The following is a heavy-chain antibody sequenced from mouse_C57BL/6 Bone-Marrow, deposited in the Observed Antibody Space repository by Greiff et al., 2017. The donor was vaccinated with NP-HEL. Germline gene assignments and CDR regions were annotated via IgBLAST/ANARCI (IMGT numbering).Heavy chain of an antibody. J-gene: IGHJ2*01. Sequence: VQLQQSDAELVKPGASVKISCTVSGYTFTDHTIHWMKQRPEQGLEWIGYIYPRDGSTKYNEKFTGKAPLTAAKSSSTAYMQLNSLTSEDSAVYFCARPAITTVVPLDYWGQGTTLTVSA. V-gene: IGHV1-78*01. D-gene: IGHD1-1*01. CDR3: ARPAITTVVPLDY. CDR2: IYPRDGST. CDR1: GYTFTDHT.